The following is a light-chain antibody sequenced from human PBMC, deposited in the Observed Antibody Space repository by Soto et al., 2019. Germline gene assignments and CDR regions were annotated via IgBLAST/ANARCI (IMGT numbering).Light chain of an antibody. CDR2: AVS. V-gene: IGLV2-14*01. CDR1: SSDVGLYDY. J-gene: IGLJ1*01. Sequence: QSVLTQPASVSGSPGQSITISCTGTSSDVGLYDYVSCYQQHPGKAPQLMIYAVSNRPSGVSNRFSASKSGNTASLFISGLQAEDEAGYCCSSYTSDSSDVFGSGTKVTVL. CDR3: SSYTSDSSDV.